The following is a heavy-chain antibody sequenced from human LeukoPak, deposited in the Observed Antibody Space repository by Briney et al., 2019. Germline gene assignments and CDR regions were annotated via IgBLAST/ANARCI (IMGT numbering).Heavy chain of an antibody. Sequence: ASVQVSCKASGYTFTGYYMHWVRQAPGQGLEWMGWINPNSGGTNYAQKFQGWVTMTRDTSISTAYMELSRLRSDDTAVYYCARGGAVTTESFDYWGQGTLVTVSS. D-gene: IGHD4-17*01. CDR3: ARGGAVTTESFDY. J-gene: IGHJ4*02. CDR2: INPNSGGT. CDR1: GYTFTGYY. V-gene: IGHV1-2*04.